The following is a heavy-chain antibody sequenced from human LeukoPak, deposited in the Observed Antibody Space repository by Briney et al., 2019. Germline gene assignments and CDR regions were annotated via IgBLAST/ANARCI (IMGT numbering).Heavy chain of an antibody. J-gene: IGHJ6*03. V-gene: IGHV3-23*01. CDR3: AKTGYSSSWYWDYYYYMDV. D-gene: IGHD6-13*01. CDR2: ISGSGGTT. CDR1: GFIFSTYG. Sequence: GGSLRLSCAASGFIFSTYGMRWVRQAPGKGLEWVSSISGSGGTTFYADSVKGRFTISRDNSKNTLYLQMNSLRAEDTAVYYCAKTGYSSSWYWDYYYYMDVWGKGTTVTVSS.